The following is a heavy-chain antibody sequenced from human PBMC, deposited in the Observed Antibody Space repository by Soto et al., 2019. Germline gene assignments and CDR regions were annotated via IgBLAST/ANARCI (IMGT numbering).Heavy chain of an antibody. CDR1: GDSVSSHSAA. CDR2: TYYRSKWYN. D-gene: IGHD3-16*02. J-gene: IGHJ6*02. Sequence: SQTHSLTCAISGDSVSSHSAAWNWIRQSPSRGLEWLGRTYYRSKWYNDYAVSVKSRITINPDTSKNQFSLQLNSVTPEDTAVYYCARDVWGSYHPRDYYYYGMEVWGQGTSVTVS. V-gene: IGHV6-1*01. CDR3: ARDVWGSYHPRDYYYYGMEV.